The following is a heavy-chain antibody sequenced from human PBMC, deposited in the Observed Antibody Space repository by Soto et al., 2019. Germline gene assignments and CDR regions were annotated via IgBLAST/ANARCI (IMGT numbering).Heavy chain of an antibody. CDR3: ARGPGSWYYYDRDV. D-gene: IGHD6-13*01. Sequence: QVQLVQSGAEVKKPWASVKVYCKASGYTFTSYDINWVRQATGQGLEWMGWMNPNSGNTGYAQKFQGRVTMTRTTSISTAYMELSSLRSEGTAVYYCARGPGSWYYYDRDVWGKGTTVTVSS. CDR1: GYTFTSYD. CDR2: MNPNSGNT. V-gene: IGHV1-8*01. J-gene: IGHJ6*03.